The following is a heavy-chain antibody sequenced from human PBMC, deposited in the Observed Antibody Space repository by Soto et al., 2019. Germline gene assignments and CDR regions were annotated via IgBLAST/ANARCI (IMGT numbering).Heavy chain of an antibody. V-gene: IGHV3-53*01. CDR3: AKGFNWNRVDS. CDR2: IYGGGST. CDR1: GSTFSNTY. J-gene: IGHJ4*02. D-gene: IGHD1-1*01. Sequence: GGSLTLSCKVSGSTFSNTYLSWIRQAPGKGLEWVSIIYGGGSTYYTGSVKGRFTISKDNSKNTVSLQMNSLRAEDTALYYCAKGFNWNRVDSWGQGTPVTVSS.